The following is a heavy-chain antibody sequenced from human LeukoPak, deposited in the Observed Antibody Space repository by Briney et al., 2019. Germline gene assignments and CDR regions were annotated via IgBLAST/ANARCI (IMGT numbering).Heavy chain of an antibody. D-gene: IGHD6-19*01. CDR3: AGGTGWIFDH. CDR2: IKKDGSQT. V-gene: IGHV3-7*02. J-gene: IGHJ4*02. Sequence: GGSLRPSCAASGFTFSSAWMTWVRQAPGKGLEWVANIKKDGSQTYYVDSVKGRFTISRDNAKNLLYLQMNSLRAEDTAVYFCAGGTGWIFDHWGQGTLVTVSS. CDR1: GFTFSSAW.